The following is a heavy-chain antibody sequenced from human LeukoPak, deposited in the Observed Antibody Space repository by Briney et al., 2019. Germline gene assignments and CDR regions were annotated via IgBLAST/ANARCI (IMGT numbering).Heavy chain of an antibody. J-gene: IGHJ3*01. CDR3: ARDMSTRVTPISYAFDV. V-gene: IGHV1-58*02. D-gene: IGHD4-23*01. CDR1: GFTFTSSA. Sequence: GASVKVPCKASGFTFTSSAMQWVRQARGQRLEWIGWIVVGSGNTNYAQKFQERVTITRDMSTSTAYMELSSLRSEDTAVYYCARDMSTRVTPISYAFDVWGQGTMVTVSS. CDR2: IVVGSGNT.